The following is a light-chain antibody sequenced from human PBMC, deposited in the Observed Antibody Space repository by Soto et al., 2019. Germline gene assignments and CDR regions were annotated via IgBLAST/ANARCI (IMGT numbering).Light chain of an antibody. Sequence: EVVLTQSPATLSLSPGERATLSCRASQRISNYLAWFRHKPGQAPRLLIYDASTRASGIPARFSGNGSETDFTLTISTLEPEDFAVYYCQQRANWPPYTFGQGTKLEIK. CDR1: QRISNY. CDR3: QQRANWPPYT. V-gene: IGKV3-11*01. J-gene: IGKJ2*01. CDR2: DAS.